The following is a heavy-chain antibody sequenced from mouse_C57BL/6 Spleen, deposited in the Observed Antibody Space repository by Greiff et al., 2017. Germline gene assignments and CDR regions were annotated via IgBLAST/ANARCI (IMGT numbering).Heavy chain of an antibody. V-gene: IGHV1-64*01. D-gene: IGHD1-1*01. CDR1: GYTFTSYW. CDR3: ARWDYGSSYGFAY. CDR2: IHPNSGST. Sequence: QVQLQQPGAELVKPGASVKLSCKASGYTFTSYWMHWVTQRPGQGLEWIGMIHPNSGSTNYNEKFKSKATLTVDKSSSTAYMQLSSLTSEDSAVYYCARWDYGSSYGFAYWGQGTLVTVSA. J-gene: IGHJ3*01.